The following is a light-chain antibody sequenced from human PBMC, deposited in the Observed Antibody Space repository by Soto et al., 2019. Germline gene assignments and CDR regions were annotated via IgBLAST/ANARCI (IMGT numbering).Light chain of an antibody. J-gene: IGKJ4*01. CDR2: GAS. CDR3: QQYAASPLT. Sequence: EIVLTQSPGTLSLSPGERATLSCRASQSVGKNYLAWYQQKSGRAPRLLIHGASNRATGIPDRFSGSGSGTDFTLTISRLEPEDFVAYYCQQYAASPLTFGGGTKVEIK. V-gene: IGKV3-20*01. CDR1: QSVGKNY.